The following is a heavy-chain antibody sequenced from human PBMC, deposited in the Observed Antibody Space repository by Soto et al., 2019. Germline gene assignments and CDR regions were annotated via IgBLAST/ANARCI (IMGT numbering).Heavy chain of an antibody. Sequence: QITLKESGPTLVKPTQTLTLTCTFSGFSLSTRGVGGGWIRQPPGKALEWLALIYWDDDERYSPSLKSRLTITQDTPKNQVVLTMTSMDPVDTATYYCAHSLAAPNYGDYEPLNSFDYWGQGTLVTVSS. D-gene: IGHD4-17*01. V-gene: IGHV2-5*02. J-gene: IGHJ4*02. CDR1: GFSLSTRGVG. CDR3: AHSLAAPNYGDYEPLNSFDY. CDR2: IYWDDDE.